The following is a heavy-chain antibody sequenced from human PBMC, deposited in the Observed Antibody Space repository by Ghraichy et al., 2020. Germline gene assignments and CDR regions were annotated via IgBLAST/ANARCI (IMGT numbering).Heavy chain of an antibody. CDR2: INTSGTT. CDR3: ARVRVSATRGAFDI. CDR1: GGSMGNFY. D-gene: IGHD1-26*01. J-gene: IGHJ3*02. Sequence: SQTLSLTCTVSGGSMGNFYWGWIRQPAGKGLEWIGRINTSGTTNYNPSLKSRVTMAVDTSKNQFSLRLSSVTAAHTAVYYCARVRVSATRGAFDIWGQGTIVTVS. V-gene: IGHV4-4*07.